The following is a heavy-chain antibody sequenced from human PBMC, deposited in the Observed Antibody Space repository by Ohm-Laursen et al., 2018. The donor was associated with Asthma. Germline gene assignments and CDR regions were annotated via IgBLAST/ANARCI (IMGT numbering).Heavy chain of an antibody. CDR2: IYYSGST. CDR3: ARLSRYAEFDI. J-gene: IGHJ3*02. D-gene: IGHD6-13*01. Sequence: PSDTLSLTCIVSGGSISSYYWSWIRQPPGKGLEWIGYIYYSGSTYYNPSLKSRVTISVDTSKNQFSLKLSSVTAADTAVYYCARLSRYAEFDIWGQGTMVTVSS. V-gene: IGHV4-59*04. CDR1: GGSISSYY.